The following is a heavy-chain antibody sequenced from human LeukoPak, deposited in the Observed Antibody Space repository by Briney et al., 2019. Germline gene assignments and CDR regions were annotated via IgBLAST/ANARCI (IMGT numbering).Heavy chain of an antibody. CDR1: GGTFSSYA. CDR2: IIPIFGTA. D-gene: IGHD3-3*01. Sequence: ASVKVSCKASGGTFSSYAISWVRQAPGQGLEWMGRIIPIFGTANYAQKFQGRVTITTDESTSTAYMELSSLRSVDTAVYYCARDNYPIFGVVITLSYWGQGTLVTVSS. V-gene: IGHV1-69*05. J-gene: IGHJ4*02. CDR3: ARDNYPIFGVVITLSY.